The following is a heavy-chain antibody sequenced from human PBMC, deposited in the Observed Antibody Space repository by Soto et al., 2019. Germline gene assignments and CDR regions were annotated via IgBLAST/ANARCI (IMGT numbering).Heavy chain of an antibody. V-gene: IGHV3-23*01. CDR1: GLTFSNYA. J-gene: IGHJ4*02. D-gene: IGHD1-7*01. CDR3: AKNQERELPRVIDF. CDR2: MSGSSSTT. Sequence: PGGSLRLSCATSGLTFSNYAMSWVRQAPGGGLEWVSSMSGSSSTTYYADSVKGRFTISRDRSKNTLYLQMSGLRAVDTALYYCAKNQERELPRVIDFWGQGTLVTVSS.